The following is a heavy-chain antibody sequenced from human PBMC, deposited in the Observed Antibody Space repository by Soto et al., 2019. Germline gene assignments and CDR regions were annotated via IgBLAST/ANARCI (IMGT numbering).Heavy chain of an antibody. V-gene: IGHV3-48*03. CDR2: ISSSGSTA. CDR1: GFTFIRFE. J-gene: IGHJ4*02. Sequence: PGGSLRLSCAASGFTFIRFELHWGRQAPGKGLEWISYISSSGSTAYYASSVEGRFTISRDNANNSVYLQMDSLRAEDTALYYCTRAAWFPYLSFYWGQGALVTVSS. D-gene: IGHD3-10*01. CDR3: TRAAWFPYLSFY.